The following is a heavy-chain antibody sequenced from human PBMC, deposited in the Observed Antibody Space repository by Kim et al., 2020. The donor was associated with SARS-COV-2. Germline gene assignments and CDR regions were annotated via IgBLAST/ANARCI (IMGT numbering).Heavy chain of an antibody. CDR3: ARHQSSSWYLNAFDI. Sequence: PSLKSRVTIPVDTSKNQFSLKLRSVTAADTAVYYCARHQSSSWYLNAFDIWGQGTMVTVSS. D-gene: IGHD6-13*01. J-gene: IGHJ3*02. V-gene: IGHV4-39*01.